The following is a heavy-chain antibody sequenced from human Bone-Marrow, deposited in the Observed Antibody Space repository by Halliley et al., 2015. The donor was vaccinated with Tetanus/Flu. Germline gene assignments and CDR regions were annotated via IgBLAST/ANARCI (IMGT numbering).Heavy chain of an antibody. Sequence: INYADSVKGRVTISRDNARNSVFLQVDSLKGDDTAVYYCVRWLRVGQVAAPRYFDYWGQGSLVIVS. J-gene: IGHJ4*02. CDR3: VRWLRVGQVAAPRYFDY. CDR2: I. D-gene: IGHD6-19*01. V-gene: IGHV3-11*01.